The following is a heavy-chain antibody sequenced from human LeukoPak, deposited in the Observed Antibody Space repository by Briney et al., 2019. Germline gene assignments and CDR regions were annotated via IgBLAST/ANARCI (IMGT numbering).Heavy chain of an antibody. V-gene: IGHV4-59*01. J-gene: IGHJ1*01. CDR3: ARAAGHCSGTRCYPEYFQY. CDR2: MYNFGIT. CDR1: GGSFSSYY. D-gene: IGHD2-2*01. Sequence: SETLSLICTVSGGSFSSYYWSWIRQPPGKGLEWIGNMYNFGITNSNPSLKSRVTMSVDTSKKQFSLRLSSVTAADTAVYYCARAAGHCSGTRCYPEYFQYWGQGTLVTVSS.